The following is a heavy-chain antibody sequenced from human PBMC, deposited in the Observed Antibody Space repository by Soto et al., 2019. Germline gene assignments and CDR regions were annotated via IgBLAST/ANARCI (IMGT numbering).Heavy chain of an antibody. V-gene: IGHV3-48*02. Sequence: GGSLRLSCAASGFTFSSYSMNWVRQAPGKGLEWVSYISSSSSTIYYADSVKGRFTISRDNAKNSLYLQMNSLRDEDAAVYYCARDPPSSNYDSSGYYPEYFQHWGQGTLVTVSS. CDR2: ISSSSSTI. J-gene: IGHJ1*01. CDR3: ARDPPSSNYDSSGYYPEYFQH. D-gene: IGHD3-22*01. CDR1: GFTFSSYS.